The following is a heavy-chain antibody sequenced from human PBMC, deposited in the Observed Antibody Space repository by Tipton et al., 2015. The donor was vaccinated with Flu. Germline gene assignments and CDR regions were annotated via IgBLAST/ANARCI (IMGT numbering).Heavy chain of an antibody. Sequence: TLSLTCSVSGSSIGSDYYWGWIRQPPGQGLEWIGNVHRSGNAYYSPSFKSRVSMSVDTSRNQFSLKLSSVTAADAAVYYCARGLYGSGSYQSRFFDSWGQGTLVTVSS. D-gene: IGHD3-10*01. CDR3: ARGLYGSGSYQSRFFDS. CDR2: VHRSGNA. CDR1: GSSIGSDYY. J-gene: IGHJ4*02. V-gene: IGHV4-38-2*02.